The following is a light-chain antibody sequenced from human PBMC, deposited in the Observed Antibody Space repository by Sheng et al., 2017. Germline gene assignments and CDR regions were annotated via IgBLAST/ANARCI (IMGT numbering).Light chain of an antibody. CDR2: KAS. Sequence: DIQMTQSPSTLSASVGDRVTITCRASQSISTWLAWYQQKPGKAPKLLIYKASRLESGVSSRFSGSGSGTEFTLTISSLQPDDFATYSCQQSYTAPWTFGQGTKVEI. CDR1: QSISTW. J-gene: IGKJ1*01. V-gene: IGKV1-5*03. CDR3: QQSYTAPWT.